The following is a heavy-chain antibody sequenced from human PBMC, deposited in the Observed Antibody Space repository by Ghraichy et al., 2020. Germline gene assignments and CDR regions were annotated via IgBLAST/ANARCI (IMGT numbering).Heavy chain of an antibody. V-gene: IGHV4-59*12. J-gene: IGHJ4*02. Sequence: SQTLSLTCCVSGGYINTYYWGWIRQSPGKGLEWIGNTRYSGTTNYNPSLKSRVTISVDTSKNQFSLTMTSVTAADTAVYYCTGGGGWLTDHWGQGILVTVSS. CDR1: GGYINTYY. CDR3: TGGGGWLTDH. CDR2: TRYSGTT. D-gene: IGHD6-19*01.